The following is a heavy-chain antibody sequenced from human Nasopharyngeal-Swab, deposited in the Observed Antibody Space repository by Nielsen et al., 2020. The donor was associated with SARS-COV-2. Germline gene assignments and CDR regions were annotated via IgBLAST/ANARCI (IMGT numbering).Heavy chain of an antibody. D-gene: IGHD2-2*01. CDR2: IDPSDSYT. J-gene: IGHJ6*02. Sequence: KVSCKGSGYSFTSYWISWVRQMPGKGLEWMGRIDPSDSYTNYSPSFQGHVTISADKSISTAYLQWSSLKASDTAIYYCARRDCSSTSCSHYYYYGMDVWGQGTTVTVSS. V-gene: IGHV5-10-1*01. CDR1: GYSFTSYW. CDR3: ARRDCSSTSCSHYYYYGMDV.